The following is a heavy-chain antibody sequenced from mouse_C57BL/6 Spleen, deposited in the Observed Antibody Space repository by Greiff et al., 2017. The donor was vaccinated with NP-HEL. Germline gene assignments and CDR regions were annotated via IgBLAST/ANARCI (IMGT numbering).Heavy chain of an antibody. J-gene: IGHJ3*01. Sequence: QVQLKQSGAELVKPGASVKLSCKASGYTFTEYTIHWVKQRSGQGLEWIGWFYPGSGSIKYNEKFKDKATLTADKSSSTVYMELSRLTSEDSAVYFCASPPPYYYGSSYEFAYWGQGTLVTVSA. D-gene: IGHD1-1*01. V-gene: IGHV1-62-2*01. CDR3: ASPPPYYYGSSYEFAY. CDR1: GYTFTEYT. CDR2: FYPGSGSI.